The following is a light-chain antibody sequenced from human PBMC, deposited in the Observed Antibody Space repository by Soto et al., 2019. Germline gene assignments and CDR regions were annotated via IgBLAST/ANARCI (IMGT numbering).Light chain of an antibody. CDR1: QSVSSY. Sequence: EIVMTQSPATLSVSPGERATPSCRASQSVSSYLAWYQQKPGQAPRLLIYGASTRATSIPAKFSGSGSGTEFTLTISSLQSEDFAVYYCQQYNKWPRTFGQGTKVDIK. J-gene: IGKJ1*01. V-gene: IGKV3-15*01. CDR3: QQYNKWPRT. CDR2: GAS.